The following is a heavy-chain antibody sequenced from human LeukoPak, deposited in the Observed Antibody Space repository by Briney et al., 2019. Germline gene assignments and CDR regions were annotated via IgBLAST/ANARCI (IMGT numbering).Heavy chain of an antibody. CDR1: GFTFSSYW. D-gene: IGHD6-13*01. J-gene: IGHJ4*02. V-gene: IGHV3-74*01. Sequence: PGGSLRLSCAASGFTFSSYWMHWVRQAPGKGLVWVSRINSDGSSTIYADSVKGRFTISRDNAQNTLYLQMNSLRVEDTAVYYCARVVGQQLVPSDYWGKGTLVTASS. CDR3: ARVVGQQLVPSDY. CDR2: INSDGSST.